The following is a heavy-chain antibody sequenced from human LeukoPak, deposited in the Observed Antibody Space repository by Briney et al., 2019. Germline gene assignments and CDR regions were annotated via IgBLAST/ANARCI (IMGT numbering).Heavy chain of an antibody. J-gene: IGHJ6*03. CDR2: IYYSGST. V-gene: IGHV4-61*01. D-gene: IGHD6-13*01. CDR3: ARALAAAGPYYYYYYMDV. CDR1: GGSISSGSYY. Sequence: TPSETLSLTCTVSGGSISSGSYYWSWIRQPPGKGLEWIGYIYYSGSTNYNPSLKSRITISVDTSKNQFSLKLSSVTAADTAVYYCARALAAAGPYYYYYYMDVWGKGTTVTVSS.